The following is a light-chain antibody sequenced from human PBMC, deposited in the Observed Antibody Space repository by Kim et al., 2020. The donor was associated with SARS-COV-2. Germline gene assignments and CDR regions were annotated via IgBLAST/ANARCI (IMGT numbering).Light chain of an antibody. V-gene: IGKV1-33*01. CDR3: QQDSNIPIT. Sequence: GSVGDRVTITCQASRDIDTYLNWYQQKAVEAPKLLIYDAYSLETGVPSRFSGSKSGTDFTFTISSLQPEDVATYYCQQDSNIPITFGQGTRLEIK. J-gene: IGKJ5*01. CDR1: RDIDTY. CDR2: DAY.